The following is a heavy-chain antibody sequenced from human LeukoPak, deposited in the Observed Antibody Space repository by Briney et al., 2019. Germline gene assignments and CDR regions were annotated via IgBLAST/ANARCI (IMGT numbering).Heavy chain of an antibody. D-gene: IGHD5-12*01. CDR1: GYTFTGYY. Sequence: GASVKVSCKASGYTFTGYYMHWVRQAPGQGLEWMGWINPNSGGTNYAQKFQGRVTMTRDTSISTAYMELSRLRSDDTAVYYCARGLVRGIVATSAYWGQGTLVTVSS. V-gene: IGHV1-2*02. CDR3: ARGLVRGIVATSAY. J-gene: IGHJ4*02. CDR2: INPNSGGT.